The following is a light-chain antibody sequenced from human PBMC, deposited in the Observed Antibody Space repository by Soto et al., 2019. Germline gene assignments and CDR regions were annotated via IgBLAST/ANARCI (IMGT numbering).Light chain of an antibody. CDR1: QSVSSSY. V-gene: IGKV3-20*01. Sequence: EIVLTQSPGTLSLSPGERATLSCRASQSVSSSYLAWYQQKPGQAPRLLIYGASSRATGIPDRFSGSGSGTDFTLTISRLEPEDFAVYYCQQYGSSLFTVGGGTKVESK. CDR3: QQYGSSLFT. CDR2: GAS. J-gene: IGKJ4*02.